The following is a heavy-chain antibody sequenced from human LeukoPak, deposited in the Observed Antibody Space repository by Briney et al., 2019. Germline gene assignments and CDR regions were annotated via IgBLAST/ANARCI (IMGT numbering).Heavy chain of an antibody. V-gene: IGHV3-48*02. CDR3: SRRFDC. CDR1: GFTFSDYS. CDR2: IDGSGDTI. Sequence: GESLRLSCGASGFTFSDYSMNWVRQAPGKGLEWVSYIDGSGDTIYYADSVKGRFTFSRDNAKNSLDLQMNSLRDEDTAVYYCSRRFDCWGKGTLVTVSS. J-gene: IGHJ4*02.